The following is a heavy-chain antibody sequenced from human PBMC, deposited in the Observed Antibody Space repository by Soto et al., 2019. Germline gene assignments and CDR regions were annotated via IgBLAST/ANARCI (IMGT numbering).Heavy chain of an antibody. D-gene: IGHD2-21*01. CDR1: GGSISSYS. CDR2: IYYSGST. V-gene: IGHV4-59*01. J-gene: IGHJ5*02. CDR3: ARYVIVRGWFDP. Sequence: PSETLSLTCTVSGGSISSYSRSWIRQPPGKGLEWIRYIYYSGSTNNSPSLKSRVTISVDTSKTQFSLKLSSVTAADTAVYDWARYVIVRGWFDPWGQGTLVTV.